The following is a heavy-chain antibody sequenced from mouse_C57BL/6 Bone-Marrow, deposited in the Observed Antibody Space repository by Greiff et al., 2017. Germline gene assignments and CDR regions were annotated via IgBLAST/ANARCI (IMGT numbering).Heavy chain of an antibody. Sequence: EVMLVESGGGLVQPGGSLSLSCAASGFTFTDYYMSWVRQPPGKALEWLGFIRNKANGYTTEHSASVKGRFTISRDNAKNTLYLQMSSLKSEDTAMYYCARLRLDYWGQGTTLTVSS. J-gene: IGHJ2*01. D-gene: IGHD1-1*01. CDR3: ARLRLDY. V-gene: IGHV7-3*01. CDR2: IRNKANGYTT. CDR1: GFTFTDYY.